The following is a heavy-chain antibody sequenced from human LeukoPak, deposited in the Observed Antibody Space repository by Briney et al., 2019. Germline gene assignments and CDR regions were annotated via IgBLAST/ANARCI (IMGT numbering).Heavy chain of an antibody. CDR1: GGSFSGYY. J-gene: IGHJ5*02. CDR3: ARGSGVLWFGELLTPSWFDP. D-gene: IGHD3-10*01. Sequence: PSETLSLTCAVYGGSFSGYYWSWIRQPPGKGLEWIGEINHSGSTNYNPSPKSRVTISVDTSKNQFSLKLSSVTAADTAVYYCARGSGVLWFGELLTPSWFDPWGQGTLVTVSS. V-gene: IGHV4-34*01. CDR2: INHSGST.